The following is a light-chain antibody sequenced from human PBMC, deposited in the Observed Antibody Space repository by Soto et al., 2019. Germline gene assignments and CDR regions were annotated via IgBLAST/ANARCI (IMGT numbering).Light chain of an antibody. J-gene: IGKJ2*01. V-gene: IGKV4-1*01. CDR2: WAS. CDR1: QSVLYSSNNRNY. CDR3: QQSYDTPFT. Sequence: DIVMTQSPDSLAVSLGERATINCRSSQSVLYSSNNRNYLTWFQQKPGQPPKLLLYWASTRESGVPDRFSGSGSGTDFTLTISSLQAEDVAVYYCQQSYDTPFTFGQGTKLELK.